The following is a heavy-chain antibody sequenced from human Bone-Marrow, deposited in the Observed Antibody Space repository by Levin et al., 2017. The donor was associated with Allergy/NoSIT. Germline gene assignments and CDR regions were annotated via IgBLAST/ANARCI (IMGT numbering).Heavy chain of an antibody. CDR2: IFHSGSP. CDR1: GGSISSNY. V-gene: IGHV4-39*01. CDR3: TRLRYYDILTTFNWFDP. Sequence: SETLSLTRTVSGGSISSNYWSWIRQPPGKGLEWLGNIFHSGSPYYNPSLKSRVTMAVDTSKNQFSLKLTSVTAADTAVYYCTRLRYYDILTTFNWFDPWSPGSLVTVSS. D-gene: IGHD3-9*01. J-gene: IGHJ5*02.